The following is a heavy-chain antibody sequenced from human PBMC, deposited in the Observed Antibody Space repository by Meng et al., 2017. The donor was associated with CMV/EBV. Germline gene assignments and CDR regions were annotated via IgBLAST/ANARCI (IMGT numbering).Heavy chain of an antibody. CDR3: ARGLITGNYYGMDV. Sequence: SVKVSCKASGGTFSSYAISWVRQAPGQGLEWMGGIIPILGIANYAQKFQGRVTITADKSTSTAYMELSSLRSEDTAVYYCARGLITGNYYGMDVWGQGTTVTVSS. CDR1: GGTFSSYA. V-gene: IGHV1-69*10. D-gene: IGHD3-10*01. J-gene: IGHJ6*02. CDR2: IIPILGIA.